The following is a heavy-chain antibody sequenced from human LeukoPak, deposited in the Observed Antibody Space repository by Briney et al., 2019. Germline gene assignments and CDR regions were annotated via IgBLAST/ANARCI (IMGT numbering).Heavy chain of an antibody. CDR2: IYASGST. V-gene: IGHV4-61*02. D-gene: IGHD6-13*01. CDR3: ASSQAGDFDY. CDR1: GGPRSSGSYY. Sequence: SETVSLTCTVSGGPRSSGSYYWSWIRQPAGKGLEWIGRIYASGSTNYNPSLRNRVTISVDTSKNQFSLKLRSVTAADTAVYYCASSQAGDFDYWGQGTLVTVSS. J-gene: IGHJ4*02.